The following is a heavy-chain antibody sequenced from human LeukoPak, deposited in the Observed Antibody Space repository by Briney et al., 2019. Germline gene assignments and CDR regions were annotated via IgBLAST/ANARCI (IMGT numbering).Heavy chain of an antibody. CDR2: IYTSGST. CDR3: ASSTVTTTHPPRYFDL. Sequence: SQTLSLTCTVSGGSISSGSYYWSWIRQPAGKGLEWIERIYTSGSTNYNPSLKSRVTISVDTSKNQFSLKLSSVTAADTAVYYCASSTVTTTHPPRYFDLWGRGTLVTVSS. CDR1: GGSISSGSYY. V-gene: IGHV4-61*02. J-gene: IGHJ2*01. D-gene: IGHD4-17*01.